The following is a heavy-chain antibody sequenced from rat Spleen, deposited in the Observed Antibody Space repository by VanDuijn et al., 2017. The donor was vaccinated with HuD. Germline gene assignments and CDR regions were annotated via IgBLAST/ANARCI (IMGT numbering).Heavy chain of an antibody. J-gene: IGHJ3*01. CDR1: GFTFNNYW. D-gene: IGHD1-12*03. CDR3: ARHDYYDGYYDVMDA. Sequence: EVELMESGGGLVQPGTSLKLSCVASGFTFNNYWLSWVRQTPGKGLDWVASITNAAGKVHYPDSVKGRFTISRDNAKSTLYLQMDSLRSEDTATYYCARHDYYDGYYDVMDAWGQGTLVTVSS. CDR2: ITNAAGKV. V-gene: IGHV5-31*01.